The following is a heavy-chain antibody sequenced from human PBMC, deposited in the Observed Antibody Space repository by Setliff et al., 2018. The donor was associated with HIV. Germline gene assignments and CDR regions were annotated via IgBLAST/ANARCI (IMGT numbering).Heavy chain of an antibody. D-gene: IGHD6-19*01. V-gene: IGHV1-69*13. Sequence: SVKVSCKASGGTFSSYAISWVRQAPGQGLEWMGGIIPIFGTANYAQKFQGRVTIAADESTSTAYMELSSLRSVDTAVYYCATYSSGWTRYFSYWGQGTLVTVSS. CDR1: GGTFSSYA. CDR3: ATYSSGWTRYFSY. J-gene: IGHJ4*02. CDR2: IIPIFGTA.